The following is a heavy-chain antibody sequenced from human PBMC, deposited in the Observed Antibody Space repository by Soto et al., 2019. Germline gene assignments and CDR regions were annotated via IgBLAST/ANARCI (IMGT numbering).Heavy chain of an antibody. CDR3: ARMGLDDTFTGYYFDH. Sequence: PLELLSVTSTVSGGSSGSGGYYWSWIRKHPGKGLEWIGYIYYSGSTYYNPSLKSRVTISVDTSKNQFSLKLSSVTAADTAVYYCARMGLDDTFTGYYFDHWGKGSLVTVSS. J-gene: IGHJ4*02. V-gene: IGHV4-31*02. CDR1: GGSSGSGGYY. D-gene: IGHD3-9*01. CDR2: IYYSGST.